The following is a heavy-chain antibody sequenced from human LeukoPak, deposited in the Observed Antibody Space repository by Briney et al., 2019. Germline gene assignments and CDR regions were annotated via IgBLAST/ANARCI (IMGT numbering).Heavy chain of an antibody. J-gene: IGHJ4*02. CDR1: GGSFSGYY. D-gene: IGHD6-19*01. CDR2: INHSGST. Sequence: SETLSLTCAVYGGSFSGYYWSWIRQPPGKGLEWIGEINHSGSTYYNPSLKSRVTISVDTSKNQFSLRLTSVTAADTAVYFCARHRGWSYFDYWGQGTLVTVSS. V-gene: IGHV4-34*01. CDR3: ARHRGWSYFDY.